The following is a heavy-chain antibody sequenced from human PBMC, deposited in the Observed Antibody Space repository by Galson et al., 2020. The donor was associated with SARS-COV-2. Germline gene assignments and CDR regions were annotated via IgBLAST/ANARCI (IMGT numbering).Heavy chain of an antibody. CDR3: ARDCQSSRGWAFDY. CDR2: IFFDGSEK. D-gene: IGHD6-19*01. J-gene: IGHJ4*02. V-gene: IGHV3-33*01. CDR1: GFTFSDHA. Sequence: GESLKISCAASGFTFSDHAMHWVRQAPGKGLEWVAQIFFDGSEKYYGDSVRGRFTISRDSSKNTVYLQMNNLRVDDTAVYYCARDCQSSRGWAFDYWVQGTLLTVSS.